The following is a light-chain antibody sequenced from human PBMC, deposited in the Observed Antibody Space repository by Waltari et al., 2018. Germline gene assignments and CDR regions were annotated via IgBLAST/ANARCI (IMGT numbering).Light chain of an antibody. CDR3: LRRTNWPPT. Sequence: EVVMTQSPATLSLSPGDRATLSCRASQSVSNSLSWYQQKPGQAPRLLIYNAITRATGIPARFSGSGSGTDFTLTIGSLEPEDAAVYFCLRRTNWPPTFGGGTTVEIK. CDR2: NAI. V-gene: IGKV3-11*01. J-gene: IGKJ4*01. CDR1: QSVSNS.